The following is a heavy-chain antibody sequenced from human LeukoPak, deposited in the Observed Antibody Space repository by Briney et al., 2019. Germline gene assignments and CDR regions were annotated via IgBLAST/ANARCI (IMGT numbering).Heavy chain of an antibody. Sequence: SETLSLTCAVYGVSFSGYYWSWLRQPPGKGLEWIGEINHRGSTNYNPSLKSRVTISVDTSKNQFSLKLSSMTAEDTAVYYCAKISWDGRGTFDWGRGTLVTVSS. CDR3: AKISWDGRGTFD. D-gene: IGHD1/OR15-1a*01. CDR2: INHRGST. J-gene: IGHJ4*02. V-gene: IGHV4-34*01. CDR1: GVSFSGYY.